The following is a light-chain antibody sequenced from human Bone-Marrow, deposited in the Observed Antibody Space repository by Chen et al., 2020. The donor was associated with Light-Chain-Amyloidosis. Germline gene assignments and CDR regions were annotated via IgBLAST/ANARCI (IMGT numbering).Light chain of an antibody. V-gene: IGLV3-21*02. Sequence: SYVLTQPSSVSAAPGQTATIACGGNTIGSTSVNWYQQTPGQAPLLVVYDDSDRPSGIPERLSGSNSGNTATLTISRVEAGDEADYYCQVWDRSSDRPVFGGGTKLTVL. J-gene: IGLJ3*02. CDR1: TIGSTS. CDR2: DDS. CDR3: QVWDRSSDRPV.